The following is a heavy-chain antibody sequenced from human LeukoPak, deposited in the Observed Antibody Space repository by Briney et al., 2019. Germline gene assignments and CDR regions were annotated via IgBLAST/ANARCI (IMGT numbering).Heavy chain of an antibody. CDR3: ARDVPLYYYDSSGYFDY. V-gene: IGHV4-39*07. CDR1: GGSISSSSYY. D-gene: IGHD3-22*01. J-gene: IGHJ4*02. CDR2: IYYSGST. Sequence: PSETLSLTCTVSGGSISSSSYYWGWIRQPPGKGLEWIGSIYYSGSTYYNPSLKSRDTISVDTSKNQFSLKLSSVTAADTAVYYCARDVPLYYYDSSGYFDYWGQGTLVTVSS.